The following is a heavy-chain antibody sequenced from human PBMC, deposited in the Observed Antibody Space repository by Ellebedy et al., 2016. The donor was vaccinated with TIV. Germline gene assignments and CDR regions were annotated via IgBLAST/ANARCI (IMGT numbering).Heavy chain of an antibody. D-gene: IGHD1-26*01. CDR2: ISTYNGET. J-gene: IGHJ4*02. Sequence: AASVKVSCKASRYTFITYRIAWVRQAPGQGLEWMGCISTYNGETNYAPKLQDRVTITTDTSTSTVYMELRSLRSDETALYYCARDRGSYAFDFWGQGTLVTVS. CDR1: RYTFITYR. CDR3: ARDRGSYAFDF. V-gene: IGHV1-18*01.